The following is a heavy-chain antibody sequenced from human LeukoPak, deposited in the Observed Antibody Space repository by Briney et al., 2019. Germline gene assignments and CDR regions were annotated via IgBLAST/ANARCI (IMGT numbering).Heavy chain of an antibody. V-gene: IGHV3-7*01. CDR1: GFTFSSYW. J-gene: IGHJ6*02. D-gene: IGHD1-1*01. Sequence: PGGSLRLSCAASGFTFSSYWMSWVRQAPGKGLEWVANIKQDGSEEYYVDSVKGRFTISRDNAKNSLYLQMNSLRAEDTAVYYCARDTNDGYYYYGMDVWGQGTTVTVSS. CDR2: IKQDGSEE. CDR3: ARDTNDGYYYYGMDV.